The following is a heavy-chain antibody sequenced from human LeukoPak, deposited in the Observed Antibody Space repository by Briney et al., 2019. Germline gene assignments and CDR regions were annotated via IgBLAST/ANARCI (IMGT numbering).Heavy chain of an antibody. CDR1: GFTVNSNY. V-gene: IGHV3-53*01. CDR3: ARGGGYYPIDY. CDR2: LYSDGRT. Sequence: WGSLRLSCAASGFTVNSNYMNWVRQAPGKGQEWVSVLYSDGRTYYADSVKGRFTISRDTSKNTLYLQVNSLRAEDTAVYYCARGGGYYPIDYWGQGTLVTVSS. J-gene: IGHJ4*02. D-gene: IGHD2-15*01.